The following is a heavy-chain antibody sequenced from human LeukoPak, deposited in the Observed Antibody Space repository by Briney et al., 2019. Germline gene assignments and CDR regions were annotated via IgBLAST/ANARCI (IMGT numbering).Heavy chain of an antibody. D-gene: IGHD3-10*01. CDR3: ARKTYYYDSGSYSKSYYFDY. V-gene: IGHV3-21*01. Sequence: GGSLRLSCAASGFTFSSYSMNWVRQAPGKGLEWVSSITTTSSHIYYADSVKGRFTISRDNARNSLYLQMNSLRAEDTAVYYCARKTYYYDSGSYSKSYYFDYWGQGTLVTVSS. CDR2: ITTTSSHI. CDR1: GFTFSSYS. J-gene: IGHJ4*02.